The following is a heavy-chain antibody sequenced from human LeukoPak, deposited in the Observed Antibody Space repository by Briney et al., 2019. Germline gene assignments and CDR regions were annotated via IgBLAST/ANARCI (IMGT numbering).Heavy chain of an antibody. V-gene: IGHV4-34*09. Sequence: SETLSLTCAVYGGSFSGYYWSWIRQPPGKGLEWIGEINHSGSTYYNPSLKSRVTISVDTSKNQFSLKLSSVTAADTAVYYCARAVRGLGDAFDIWGQGTMVTVSS. J-gene: IGHJ3*02. CDR2: INHSGST. CDR3: ARAVRGLGDAFDI. CDR1: GGSFSGYY. D-gene: IGHD3-10*01.